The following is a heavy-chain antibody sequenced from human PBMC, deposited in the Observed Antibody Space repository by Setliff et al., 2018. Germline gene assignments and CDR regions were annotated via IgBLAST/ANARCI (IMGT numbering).Heavy chain of an antibody. CDR2: IIPYTGKT. J-gene: IGHJ5*02. CDR1: GYSFNDYG. CDR3: SKLVRVCTRTSCQRLSGDES. D-gene: IGHD2-2*01. Sequence: ASVKVSCKASGYSFNDYGVNWVRQAPGQGLEWVGWIIPYTGKTYYAPKFEGRVIMTTDSSTTTAYLDLRSLRSDDTATYWCSKLVRVCTRTSCQRLSGDESWGQGTLVTVSS. V-gene: IGHV1-18*01.